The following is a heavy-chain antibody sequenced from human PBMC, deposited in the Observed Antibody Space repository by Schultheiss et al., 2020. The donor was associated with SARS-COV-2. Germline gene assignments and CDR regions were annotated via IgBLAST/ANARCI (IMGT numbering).Heavy chain of an antibody. CDR3: MRDSFVNSGYHYYGMDV. CDR2: IKQDGSEK. V-gene: IGHV3-7*01. Sequence: GESLKISCAASGFTFSTYWMTWVRQTPGRGLEWVAHIKQDGSEKHYVDSVKGRFTISRDNAEDSLYLQMNTLRAEDTAVYYCMRDSFVNSGYHYYGMDVWGQGTTVTVSS. J-gene: IGHJ6*02. CDR1: GFTFSTYW. D-gene: IGHD1-26*01.